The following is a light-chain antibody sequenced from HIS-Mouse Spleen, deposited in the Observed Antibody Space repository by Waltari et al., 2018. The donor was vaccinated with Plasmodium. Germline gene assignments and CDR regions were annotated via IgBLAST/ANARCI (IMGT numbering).Light chain of an antibody. V-gene: IGKV1-8*01. J-gene: IGKJ4*01. CDR2: AAS. CDR3: QQYDSYLLT. CDR1: QGISSF. Sequence: AIRMTQSPSSFSASTGDRVTITCRASQGISSFLAWYQQKPGKAPKLLIYAASTLQSWVPSRFSGSGSGTDVTLTISCLQSEDFATNYCQQYDSYLLTCGGGTKVEIK.